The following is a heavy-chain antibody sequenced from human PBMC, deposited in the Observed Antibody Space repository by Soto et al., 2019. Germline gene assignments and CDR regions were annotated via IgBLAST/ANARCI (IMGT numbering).Heavy chain of an antibody. D-gene: IGHD6-19*01. Sequence: EVQLLESGGGLVQPGGSLRLSCEASGFTFSSYAMSWVRKAPGKGLEWVSAISGSGISTYYADSVKGRFTISRDNSKNTLYLQMKSLRAEDTAVYYCVKDLGYISGWEPFDYWGQGTLVTVSS. CDR1: GFTFSSYA. CDR3: VKDLGYISGWEPFDY. V-gene: IGHV3-23*01. J-gene: IGHJ4*02. CDR2: ISGSGIST.